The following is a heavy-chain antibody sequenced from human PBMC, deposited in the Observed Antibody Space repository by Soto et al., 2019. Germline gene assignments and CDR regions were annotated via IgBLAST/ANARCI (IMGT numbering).Heavy chain of an antibody. CDR2: ISSSGSTI. Sequence: QVQLVESGGGLVKPGGSLRLSCAASGFTFSDYYMSWIRQAPGKGLEWVSYISSSGSTIYYADSVKGRFTISRDKAKNSLYMQMKSLRAEDTAVYYCARHKTVVVIPYSWYFDLWVRGTLVTVSS. CDR1: GFTFSDYY. D-gene: IGHD3-22*01. V-gene: IGHV3-11*01. CDR3: ARHKTVVVIPYSWYFDL. J-gene: IGHJ2*01.